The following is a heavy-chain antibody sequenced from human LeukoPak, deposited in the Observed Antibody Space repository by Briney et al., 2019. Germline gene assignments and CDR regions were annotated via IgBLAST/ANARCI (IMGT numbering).Heavy chain of an antibody. CDR3: ASSPYYDILTGYYGGFAY. V-gene: IGHV3-43*01. D-gene: IGHD3-9*01. CDR1: GFTFDDYT. J-gene: IGHJ4*02. CDR2: MSWDGGST. Sequence: PGGSLRLSCAASGFTFDDYTMHWVRQAPGKGLEWVSLMSWDGGSTYYADSVKGRFTISRDNSKNSLYLQMNSLRTEDTALYYCASSPYYDILTGYYGGFAYWGQGTLVTVSS.